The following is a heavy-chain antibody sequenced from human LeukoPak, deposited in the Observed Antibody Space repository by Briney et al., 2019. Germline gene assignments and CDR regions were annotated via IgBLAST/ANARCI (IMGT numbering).Heavy chain of an antibody. Sequence: GGTLRLSCAASGFTFSTYGMSWVRQAPGKGLEWVSALSGSGDSTFYADSVKGRFTISRDNAKNSLYLQLNTLRAEDTAVYYCARGEDSSGWRTYYYYYYMDVWGKGTTVTISS. CDR3: ARGEDSSGWRTYYYYYYMDV. J-gene: IGHJ6*03. CDR1: GFTFSTYG. D-gene: IGHD6-19*01. V-gene: IGHV3-23*01. CDR2: LSGSGDST.